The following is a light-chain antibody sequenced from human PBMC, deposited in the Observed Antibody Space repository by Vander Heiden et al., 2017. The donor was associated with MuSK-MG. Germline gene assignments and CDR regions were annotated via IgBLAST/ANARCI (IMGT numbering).Light chain of an antibody. CDR3: SSYTSSSTLA. V-gene: IGLV2-14*01. CDR1: SSGVGGYNY. Sequence: HSVLTQPASVSGSPGQSITISCTGTSSGVGGYNYVSWYQQHPGKAPKLMIYDVNNRPSGVSNRFSGSKSGNTASLTISGLQAEDEADYYCSSYTSSSTLAFGGGTKLTVL. CDR2: DVN. J-gene: IGLJ2*01.